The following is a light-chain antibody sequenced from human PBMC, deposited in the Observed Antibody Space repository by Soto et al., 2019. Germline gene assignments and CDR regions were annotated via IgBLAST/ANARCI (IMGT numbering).Light chain of an antibody. CDR2: GAS. V-gene: IGKV3D-15*01. J-gene: IGKJ4*01. CDR3: QQYDKWPLT. CDR1: QSLGGS. Sequence: IVMTQSPATLSVSPGERSTLSCRASQSLGGSLAWYQQKPGQAPRLLIYGASTRATGIPTRFSGGGSGTDFTLTISSLQSEDFGLYFCQQYDKWPLTFGGGTKVDIK.